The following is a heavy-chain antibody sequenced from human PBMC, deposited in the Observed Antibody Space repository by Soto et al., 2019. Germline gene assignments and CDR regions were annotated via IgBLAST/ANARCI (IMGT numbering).Heavy chain of an antibody. D-gene: IGHD6-13*01. CDR2: IYYTGST. CDR1: AGSLSSYY. J-gene: IGHJ4*02. Sequence: SETLSLTCTVSAGSLSSYYWSWIRQPPGKGLEWIAYIYYTGSTYYNPSLKSRVTISVDTSNNQFSLKLRSVTAADTAVYYCARHSQYSSTWSGQDFXYWGQGALVTVSS. V-gene: IGHV4-59*08. CDR3: ARHSQYSSTWSGQDFXY.